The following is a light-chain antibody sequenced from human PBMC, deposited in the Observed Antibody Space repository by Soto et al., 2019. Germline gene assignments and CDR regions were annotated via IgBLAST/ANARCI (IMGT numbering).Light chain of an antibody. Sequence: IQMTQSPSSLSASVGDIVTITCRASQAIGTDLGWYHQKPGKAPNLLIYAASSLQTGVPSRFRGSGSGTDFTLTISSLQPEDFATYYCLQDYNYPRTFGQGTKV. CDR2: AAS. CDR3: LQDYNYPRT. V-gene: IGKV1-6*01. J-gene: IGKJ1*01. CDR1: QAIGTD.